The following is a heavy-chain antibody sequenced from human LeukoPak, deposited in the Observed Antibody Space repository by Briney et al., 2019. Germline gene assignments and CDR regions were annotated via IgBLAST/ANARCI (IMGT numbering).Heavy chain of an antibody. CDR1: GGSISSYY. Sequence: SETLPLTCTVSGGSISSYYWSWIRQPPGKGLEWIGYIYYSGSTNYNPSLKSRVTISVDTSKNQFSLKLSSVTAADTAVYYCARDRDSNYGRGYYGMDVWGQGTTVTVSS. CDR2: IYYSGST. V-gene: IGHV4-59*01. D-gene: IGHD4-11*01. J-gene: IGHJ6*02. CDR3: ARDRDSNYGRGYYGMDV.